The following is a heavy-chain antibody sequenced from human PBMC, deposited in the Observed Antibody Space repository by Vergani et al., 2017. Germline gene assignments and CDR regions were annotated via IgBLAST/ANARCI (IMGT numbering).Heavy chain of an antibody. Sequence: QVHLVESGGGVVQPGRSLRLSCVVSGFTSSYYGMHWVRQAPGKGLEWVAVISYDGTQKYSADSVKGRFTISRDNSKSTLYLQMNSLRTEDTAVYYCATKSCGTPGCQMGYFREWGQGTLVTVSS. J-gene: IGHJ1*01. CDR3: ATKSCGTPGCQMGYFRE. D-gene: IGHD1-1*01. V-gene: IGHV3-30*03. CDR1: GFTSSYYG. CDR2: ISYDGTQK.